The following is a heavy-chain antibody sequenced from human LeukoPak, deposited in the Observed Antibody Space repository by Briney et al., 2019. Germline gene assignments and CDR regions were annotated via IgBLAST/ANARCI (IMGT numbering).Heavy chain of an antibody. D-gene: IGHD6-19*01. CDR1: GYSFTRYA. CDR3: ARDRVAGDDY. CDR2: INTNTGNP. J-gene: IGHJ4*02. V-gene: IGHV7-4-1*02. Sequence: ASVKVSCKASGYSFTRYAMNWVRQAPGQGLVWMGWINTNTGNPSYAQGFTGRFVFSLDTSVSTAYLHISNLKAEDTAVYYCARDRVAGDDYWGQGTLVTVSS.